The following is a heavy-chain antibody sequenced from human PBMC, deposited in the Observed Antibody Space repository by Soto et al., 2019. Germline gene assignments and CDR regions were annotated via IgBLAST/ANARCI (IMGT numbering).Heavy chain of an antibody. J-gene: IGHJ3*02. CDR1: GFFLRDFG. Sequence: GGSLRLSCVASGFFLRDFGMHWVRQAPGKGLEWVSVIWYDGSNTYQGESVKGRFTMSRDISKNTLYLQMDSLRPEDTAVYYCARVARGHDAFDIWGQATMVTVSS. V-gene: IGHV3-33*01. CDR2: IWYDGSNT. CDR3: ARVARGHDAFDI.